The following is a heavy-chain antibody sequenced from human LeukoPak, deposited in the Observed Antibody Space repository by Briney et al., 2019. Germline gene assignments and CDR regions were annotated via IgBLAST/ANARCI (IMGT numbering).Heavy chain of an antibody. CDR1: GFTFSSYN. V-gene: IGHV3-21*01. CDR2: ISSSSDYI. J-gene: IGHJ4*02. D-gene: IGHD2-15*01. Sequence: TGGSLRLSCAASGFTFSSYNMNWVRQAPGKGLGWVSSISSSSDYIYYTDSVKSRFTISRDNSKNTLYLQMNSLRAEDTAVYNCAKSETGYCSRGSWPIRYYWGQGTLVTVSS. CDR3: AKSETGYCSRGSWPIRYY.